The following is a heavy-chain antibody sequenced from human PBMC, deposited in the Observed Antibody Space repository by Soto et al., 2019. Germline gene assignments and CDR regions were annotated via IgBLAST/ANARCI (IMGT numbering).Heavy chain of an antibody. D-gene: IGHD2-8*01. J-gene: IGHJ6*02. V-gene: IGHV5-51*01. CDR1: GYSFTSYW. Sequence: GESLKISCKGSGYSFTSYWISWVRQMPGKGLEWMGIIYPGDSDTRYSPSFQGQVTISADKSISTAYLQWSSLKASDTAMYYCARPDCTNGVCYYGMDVWGQGTTVTVSS. CDR3: ARPDCTNGVCYYGMDV. CDR2: IYPGDSDT.